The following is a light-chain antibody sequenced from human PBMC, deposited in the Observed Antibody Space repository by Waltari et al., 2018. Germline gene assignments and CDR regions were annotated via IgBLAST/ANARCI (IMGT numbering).Light chain of an antibody. CDR2: WAS. V-gene: IGKV4-1*01. Sequence: DIVLTQSPDSLAVSLGERVTINAKSSQSVLSSPLNKQYLVWYQHKPGQTPKLLIDWASTRESGVTDRCSGSGCGTDFTLTISSLQAEYVAVYYCQQYYSTPQTFGQGTKLEIK. CDR1: QSVLSSPLNKQY. J-gene: IGKJ2*01. CDR3: QQYYSTPQT.